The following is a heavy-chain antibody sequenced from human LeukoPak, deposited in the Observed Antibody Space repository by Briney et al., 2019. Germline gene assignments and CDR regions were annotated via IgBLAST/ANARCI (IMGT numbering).Heavy chain of an antibody. J-gene: IGHJ5*02. CDR3: ARARWNYYGSGSKGWFDP. Sequence: ASVKVSCKASGYTFTSLDISWVRQANGQGLEWMGWISAYNGNTNYAQKLQGRVTMTTDTSTSTAYMELRSLRSDDTAVYYCARARWNYYGSGSKGWFDPWGQGTLVTVSS. V-gene: IGHV1-18*01. CDR1: GYTFTSLD. CDR2: ISAYNGNT. D-gene: IGHD3-10*01.